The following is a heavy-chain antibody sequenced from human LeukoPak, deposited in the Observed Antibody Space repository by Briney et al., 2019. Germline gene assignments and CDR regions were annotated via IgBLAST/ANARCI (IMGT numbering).Heavy chain of an antibody. CDR2: VSWNNNNI. J-gene: IGHJ6*03. Sequence: GRSLRLSCAASGFTFDDYAMHWVRQAPGKGLEWVSGVSWNNNNIGYADSVKGRFTISRDNAKNSLYLQMNSLRAEDTAVYYCGRDFHHYYYMDVWGKGTTVTVSS. V-gene: IGHV3-9*01. CDR1: GFTFDDYA. CDR3: GRDFHHYYYMDV.